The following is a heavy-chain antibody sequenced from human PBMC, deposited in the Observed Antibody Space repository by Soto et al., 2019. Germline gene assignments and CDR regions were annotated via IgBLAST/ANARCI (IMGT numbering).Heavy chain of an antibody. Sequence: QVQLVESGGGVVQPGRSLRLSCAASGFTFSSYGMHWVRQAPGKGLEWVAVISYDGSNKYYADSVKGRFTISRDNSKNTLYLQMNSLRAEDTVVYYCAKDRARYSGYDGSFDYWGQGTLVTVSS. D-gene: IGHD5-12*01. CDR1: GFTFSSYG. CDR2: ISYDGSNK. V-gene: IGHV3-30*18. CDR3: AKDRARYSGYDGSFDY. J-gene: IGHJ4*02.